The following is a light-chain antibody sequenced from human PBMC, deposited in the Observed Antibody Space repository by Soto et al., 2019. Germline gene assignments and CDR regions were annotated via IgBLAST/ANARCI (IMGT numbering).Light chain of an antibody. CDR3: QQLNSYPFT. CDR1: QGIRSD. CDR2: DAF. V-gene: IGKV1-9*01. J-gene: IGKJ4*01. Sequence: IQLTQSPSSLSASVGDRVTITCRASQGIRSDLAWYQQKPGKAPKLLIYDAFTLQSGVPSRFSGSGSGTEFTLTVSSLHPEEFATYYCQQLNSYPFTFGGGTKGEIK.